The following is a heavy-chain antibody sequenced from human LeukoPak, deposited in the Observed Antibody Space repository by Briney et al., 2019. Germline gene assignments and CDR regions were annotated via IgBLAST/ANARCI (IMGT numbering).Heavy chain of an antibody. Sequence: GASVKVSCKASGYTFTSYGISWVRQAPGQGLERMGWINPNSGGTNYAQNFQGTVTMTRDTSTSTAYMELSRLRSDDTAVYYCARRLGTGTTLGYWGQGTLVTVSS. J-gene: IGHJ4*02. D-gene: IGHD1-1*01. CDR1: GYTFTSYG. V-gene: IGHV1-2*02. CDR3: ARRLGTGTTLGY. CDR2: INPNSGGT.